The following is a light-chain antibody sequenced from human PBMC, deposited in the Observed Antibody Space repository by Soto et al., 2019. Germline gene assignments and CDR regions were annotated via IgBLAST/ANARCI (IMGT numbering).Light chain of an antibody. CDR3: QQYGSSPLT. Sequence: PGERATLSCRASQSVSSSYLAWYQQKHGQAPRLLIYGASSRATGIPDRFSGSGSGTDFTLTMSRLEPEDFAVYYCQQYGSSPLTFGGGTKVEIK. CDR1: QSVSSSY. J-gene: IGKJ4*01. V-gene: IGKV3-20*01. CDR2: GAS.